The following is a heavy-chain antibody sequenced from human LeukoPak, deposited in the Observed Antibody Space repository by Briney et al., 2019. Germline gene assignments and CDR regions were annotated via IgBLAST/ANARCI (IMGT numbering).Heavy chain of an antibody. Sequence: GGSLRLSCPASGFTFDDYAMHRLRQAPGKGLDWVSGIRWNSGSIGYADSVKGRLTISRDNAKNSLYLQMNSLRAEDTALYYCAKASVVVPPFFDYWGQGTPVTVSS. V-gene: IGHV3-9*01. J-gene: IGHJ4*02. D-gene: IGHD2-2*01. CDR2: IRWNSGSI. CDR3: AKASVVVPPFFDY. CDR1: GFTFDDYA.